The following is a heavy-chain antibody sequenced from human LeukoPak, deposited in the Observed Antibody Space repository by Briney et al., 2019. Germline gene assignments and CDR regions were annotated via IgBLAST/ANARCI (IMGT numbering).Heavy chain of an antibody. CDR3: ASTSTYYDFWSGQPYYFDY. Sequence: SETLSLTCTVSGGSISSSSYYWGWIRQPPGKGLEWIGSIYYSGSTYYNPSLKSRVTISVDTSKDQFSLKLSSVTAADTAVYYCASTSTYYDFWSGQPYYFDYWGQGTLVTVSS. J-gene: IGHJ4*02. CDR1: GGSISSSSYY. V-gene: IGHV4-39*01. CDR2: IYYSGST. D-gene: IGHD3-3*01.